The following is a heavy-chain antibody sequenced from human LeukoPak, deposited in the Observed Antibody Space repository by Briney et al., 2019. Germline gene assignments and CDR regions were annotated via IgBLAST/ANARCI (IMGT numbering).Heavy chain of an antibody. V-gene: IGHV1-2*02. J-gene: IGHJ5*02. CDR3: ARDQDDYGGP. CDR1: GYTCTGYY. Sequence: ASVKVSCKASGYTCTGYYMHWVRQAPGQGLEWMGWINPNSGGTNYAQKFQGRVTMTRDTSISTAYMELSSLRSDDTAVYYCARDQDDYGGPWGQGTLVTVSS. CDR2: INPNSGGT. D-gene: IGHD4-23*01.